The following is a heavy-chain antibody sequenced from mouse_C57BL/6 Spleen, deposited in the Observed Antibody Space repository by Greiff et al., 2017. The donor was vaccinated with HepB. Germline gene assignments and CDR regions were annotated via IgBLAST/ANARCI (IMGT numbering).Heavy chain of an antibody. CDR3: ARRSYYDYDVPFAY. V-gene: IGHV1-64*01. CDR1: GYTFTSYW. CDR2: IHPNSGST. D-gene: IGHD2-4*01. J-gene: IGHJ3*01. Sequence: QVQLQQSGAELVKPGASVKLSCKASGYTFTSYWMHWVKQRPGQGLEWIGMIHPNSGSTNYNEKFKSKATLTVDKSSSTAYMQLSSLTSEDSAVYYCARRSYYDYDVPFAYWGQGTLVTVSA.